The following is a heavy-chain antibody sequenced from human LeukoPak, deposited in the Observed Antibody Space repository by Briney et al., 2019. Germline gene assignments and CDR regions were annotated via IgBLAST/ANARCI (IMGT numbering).Heavy chain of an antibody. J-gene: IGHJ5*02. D-gene: IGHD2-15*01. CDR2: ISAYNGNT. CDR1: GYTFTSYG. Sequence: ASVKVSCKASGYTFTSYGISWVRQAPGQGLEWMGWISAYNGNTNYAQKLQGRVIMTTDTSTSTAYMELRSLRSDDTAVYYCARDQFIVVVVAALFERAWFDPWGQGTLVTVSS. V-gene: IGHV1-18*01. CDR3: ARDQFIVVVVAALFERAWFDP.